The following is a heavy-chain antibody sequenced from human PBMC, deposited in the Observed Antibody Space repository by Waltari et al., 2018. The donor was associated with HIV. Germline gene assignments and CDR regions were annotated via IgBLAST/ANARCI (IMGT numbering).Heavy chain of an antibody. V-gene: IGHV4-34*01. D-gene: IGHD3-9*01. CDR2: INHSGST. CDR3: ASRGYDILTGTPIYYYYGMDV. Sequence: QVQLQQWGAGLLKPSETLSLTCAVYGGSFSGYYWSWIRQPPGKGLAWIGEINHSGSTNYNPSLKSRVTISVDTSKNQFSLKLSSVTAADTAVYYCASRGYDILTGTPIYYYYGMDVWGQGTTVTVSS. J-gene: IGHJ6*02. CDR1: GGSFSGYY.